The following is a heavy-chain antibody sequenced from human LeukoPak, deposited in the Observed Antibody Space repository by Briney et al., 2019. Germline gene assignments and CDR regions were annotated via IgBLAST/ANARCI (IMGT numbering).Heavy chain of an antibody. CDR2: ISYEGSNK. D-gene: IGHD6-19*01. CDR1: GFTFSSYG. V-gene: IGHV3-30*18. J-gene: IGHJ4*02. CDR3: AKSRPAVDFDY. Sequence: GGSLRLSCAASGFTFSSYGMHWVRQAPGKGLEWVAVISYEGSNKYYADSVKGRFTISRDNSKNTLYLQMNSLRAEDTAVYYCAKSRPAVDFDYWGQGTLVTVSS.